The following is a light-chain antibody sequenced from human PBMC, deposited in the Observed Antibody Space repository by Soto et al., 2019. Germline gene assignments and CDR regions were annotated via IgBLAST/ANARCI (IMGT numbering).Light chain of an antibody. J-gene: IGKJ4*01. CDR2: WAS. V-gene: IGKV4-1*01. CDR3: HQGYDGPLT. CDR1: QSVLSSSNTKNF. Sequence: DIVMTQSPDSLAVSLGERATINCKSSQSVLSSSNTKNFLAWFQQKPGQPPKMLIFWASSRQFGVPERFTGSGSGTDFTLTISSLQAEDVAVYYCHQGYDGPLTFGGGTKVEIK.